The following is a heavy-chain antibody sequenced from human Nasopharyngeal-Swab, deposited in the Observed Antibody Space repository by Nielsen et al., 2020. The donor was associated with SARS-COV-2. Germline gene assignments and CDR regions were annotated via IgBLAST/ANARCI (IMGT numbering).Heavy chain of an antibody. Sequence: WLRQAPGQGLEWMGRNNPNSGGTNYAQKFQGRVTMTRDTSISTAYMELSRLRSDDTAVYYCARNDSSGYGYWGQGTLVTVS. V-gene: IGHV1-2*06. CDR2: NNPNSGGT. CDR3: ARNDSSGYGY. J-gene: IGHJ4*02. D-gene: IGHD3-22*01.